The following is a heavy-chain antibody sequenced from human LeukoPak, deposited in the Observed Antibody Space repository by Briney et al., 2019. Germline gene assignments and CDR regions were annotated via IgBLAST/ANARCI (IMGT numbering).Heavy chain of an antibody. Sequence: SETLSLTCTVSGGSISSSSYYWGWIRQPPGKGLEWIGSIYYSGSTYYNPSLKSRVTISVDTSKNQFSLKLSSVTAADTAVYYCARGSSVGDILTGYNWFDPWGQGTLVTVSS. CDR3: ARGSSVGDILTGYNWFDP. CDR1: GGSISSSSYY. D-gene: IGHD3-9*01. V-gene: IGHV4-39*01. CDR2: IYYSGST. J-gene: IGHJ5*02.